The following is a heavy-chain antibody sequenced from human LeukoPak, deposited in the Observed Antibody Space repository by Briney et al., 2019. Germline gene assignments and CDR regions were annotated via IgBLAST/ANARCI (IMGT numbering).Heavy chain of an antibody. D-gene: IGHD2-2*01. CDR1: GGTFSSYA. CDR3: ASNDIVVVPAATSVIQWLGYYYYMDV. Sequence: ASVKVSCKASGGTFSSYAISWVRQAPGQGLEWMGGIIPIFGTANYAQKFQGRVTITTDESTSTAYMELSSLRSEDTAVYYCASNDIVVVPAATSVIQWLGYYYYMDVWGKGTTVTVSS. V-gene: IGHV1-69*05. CDR2: IIPIFGTA. J-gene: IGHJ6*03.